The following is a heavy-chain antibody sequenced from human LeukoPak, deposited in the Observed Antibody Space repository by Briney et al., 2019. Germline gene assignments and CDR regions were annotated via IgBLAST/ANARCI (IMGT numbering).Heavy chain of an antibody. D-gene: IGHD3-16*02. CDR2: IYYSGNT. Sequence: SETLSLTCTVSGGSISSSNYYWGWIRQPPGKGLEWIGSIYYSGNTYYNPSLKSRVTISVDTSKNQFSLKLSSVTAADTAVYYCARAPYDYVWGSYRRTYDYWGQGTLVTVSS. V-gene: IGHV4-39*07. J-gene: IGHJ4*02. CDR1: GGSISSSNYY. CDR3: ARAPYDYVWGSYRRTYDY.